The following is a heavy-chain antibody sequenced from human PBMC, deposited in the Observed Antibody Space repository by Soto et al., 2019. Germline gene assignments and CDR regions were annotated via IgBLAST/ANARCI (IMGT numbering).Heavy chain of an antibody. D-gene: IGHD1-1*01. V-gene: IGHV3-49*04. CDR3: TRAWNYYYDGMDV. CDR2: IRSKAYGGTT. J-gene: IGHJ6*01. Sequence: GVSLRLSCTASGFTFGDYAMSWVRQAPGKGLVWVGFIRSKAYGGTTEYAASVKGRFTISRDDSKSIAYLQMNSLKTEDTAVYYCTRAWNYYYDGMDVWGQGTTVTVSS. CDR1: GFTFGDYA.